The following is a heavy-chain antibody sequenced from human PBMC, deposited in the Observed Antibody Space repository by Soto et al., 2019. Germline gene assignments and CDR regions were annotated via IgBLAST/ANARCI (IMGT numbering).Heavy chain of an antibody. V-gene: IGHV4-30-4*01. Sequence: SETLSLTCTVSGGSISSGDYYWSWIRQPPGKGLEWIGYIYYSGSTYYNPSLKSRVTISVDTSKNQFSLKLSSVTAADTAVYYCARVRSGTCFDYWGQGTLVTVSS. CDR3: ARVRSGTCFDY. J-gene: IGHJ4*02. CDR2: IYYSGST. CDR1: GGSISSGDYY. D-gene: IGHD1-7*01.